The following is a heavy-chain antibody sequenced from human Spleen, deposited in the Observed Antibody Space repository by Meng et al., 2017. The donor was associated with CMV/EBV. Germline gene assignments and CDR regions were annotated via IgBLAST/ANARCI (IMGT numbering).Heavy chain of an antibody. D-gene: IGHD3-10*01. J-gene: IGHJ6*02. CDR2: IYSGGST. CDR1: GFTVSSNY. CDR3: ARDQDGSGSDYGMDV. Sequence: GESLKISCAASGFTVSSNYMSWVRQAPGKGLEWVSVIYSGGSTYYADSVKGRFTISRDSSKNTLYLQMNSLRAEDTAVYYCARDQDGSGSDYGMDVWGQGTTVTVSS. V-gene: IGHV3-66*02.